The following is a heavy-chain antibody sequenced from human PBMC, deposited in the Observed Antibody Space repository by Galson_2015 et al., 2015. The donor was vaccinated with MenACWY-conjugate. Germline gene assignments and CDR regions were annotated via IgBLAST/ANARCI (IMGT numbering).Heavy chain of an antibody. Sequence: SVKVSCKASGYTSTNYAMHWVRQAPGQRLEWMGWINAGNGNTKYSQKFQGRVTITSDTSASTAYMELSSLRSEGTAVYYCAREIVVAPAASWGDYYYGMDVWGQGTTVTVSS. D-gene: IGHD2-2*01. V-gene: IGHV1-3*01. CDR1: GYTSTNYA. CDR3: AREIVVAPAASWGDYYYGMDV. CDR2: INAGNGNT. J-gene: IGHJ6*02.